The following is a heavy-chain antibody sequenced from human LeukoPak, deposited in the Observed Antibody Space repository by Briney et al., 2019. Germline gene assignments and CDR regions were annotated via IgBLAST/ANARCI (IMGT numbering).Heavy chain of an antibody. Sequence: SETLSLTCTVSGGSVNSGSYYRSWIRQPPGKGLEWIGYIYYSGSTNYNPSLKSRVTISVDTSKNQFSLKLSSVTAADTAVYYWASVDTAMAIDYWGQGTLVTVSS. D-gene: IGHD5-18*01. J-gene: IGHJ4*02. CDR2: IYYSGST. CDR3: ASVDTAMAIDY. V-gene: IGHV4-61*01. CDR1: GGSVNSGSYY.